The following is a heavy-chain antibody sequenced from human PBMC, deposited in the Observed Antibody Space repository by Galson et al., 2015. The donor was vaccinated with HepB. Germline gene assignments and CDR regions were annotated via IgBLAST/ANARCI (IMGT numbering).Heavy chain of an antibody. CDR3: ARRRNWNYYMDV. V-gene: IGHV3-53*01. D-gene: IGHD1-1*01. J-gene: IGHJ6*03. Sequence: SLRLSCAASGFTVSSNHMSWVRQAPGKGLEWVSLIYSGGTSYYADSVKGRFTISRDNPKNTLYFQMNNLRADDTAVYYCARRRNWNYYMDVWGKGTTVTVSS. CDR1: GFTVSSNH. CDR2: IYSGGTS.